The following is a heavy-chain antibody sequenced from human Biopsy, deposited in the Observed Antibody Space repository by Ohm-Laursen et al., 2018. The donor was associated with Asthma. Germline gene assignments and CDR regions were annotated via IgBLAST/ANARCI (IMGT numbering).Heavy chain of an antibody. CDR3: ARAVDYSHYYGIDV. CDR1: GYTFISAG. CDR2: NSVYNGNT. D-gene: IGHD3-10*01. V-gene: IGHV1-18*01. Sequence: SEKASYKTSGYTFISAGTTWARQAPREGLEWMGWNSVYNGNTKVAQKLQDRVTMITDTSTSTAYMELRSLRSDDTAVYFCARAVDYSHYYGIDVWGQGTTVTVS. J-gene: IGHJ6*02.